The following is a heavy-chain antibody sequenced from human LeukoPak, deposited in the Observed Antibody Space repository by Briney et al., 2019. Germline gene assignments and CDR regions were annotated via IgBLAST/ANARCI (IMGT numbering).Heavy chain of an antibody. J-gene: IGHJ2*01. Sequence: PTLLNPTQTLTLTCTFSVYLLSTRPVEVSWIRQPPGKALEWLPTILSNEDKRYSQSLNSRLTITKDTSENQVVLTMTNVDPVDTGTYYCAHSADDYSDYVSWYFALWGRGTLVTVSS. CDR1: VYLLSTRPVE. D-gene: IGHD4-11*01. CDR2: ILSNEDK. CDR3: AHSADDYSDYVSWYFAL. V-gene: IGHV2-5*01.